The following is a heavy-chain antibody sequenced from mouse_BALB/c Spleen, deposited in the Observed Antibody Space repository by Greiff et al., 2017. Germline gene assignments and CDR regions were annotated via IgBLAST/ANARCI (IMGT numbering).Heavy chain of an antibody. D-gene: IGHD1-1*01. CDR3: ANYYGPYAMDY. CDR1: GYSITSGYY. V-gene: IGHV3-6*02. J-gene: IGHJ4*01. Sequence: DVQLQESGPGLVKPSQSLSLTCSVTGYSITSGYYWNWIRQFPGNKLEWMGYISYDGSNNYNPSLKNRISITRDTSKNQFFLKLNSVTTEDTASYYCANYYGPYAMDYWGQGTSVTVSS. CDR2: ISYDGSN.